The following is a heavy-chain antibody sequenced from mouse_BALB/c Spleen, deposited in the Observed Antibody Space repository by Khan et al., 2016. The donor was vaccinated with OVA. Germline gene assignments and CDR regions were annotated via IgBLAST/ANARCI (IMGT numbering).Heavy chain of an antibody. V-gene: IGHV1-20*02. D-gene: IGHD1-1*01. CDR3: ARIDGSDFDY. Sequence: VQLKESGPELVKPGASVKISCKASGYSFTGYFMNWVMQSHGKSLEWIGRINPHIGETFYNQKFKDKATLTVDKSSSTAHMELRSLASEDSAVYYCARIDGSDFDYWGQGTTLTVSS. J-gene: IGHJ2*01. CDR1: GYSFTGYF. CDR2: INPHIGET.